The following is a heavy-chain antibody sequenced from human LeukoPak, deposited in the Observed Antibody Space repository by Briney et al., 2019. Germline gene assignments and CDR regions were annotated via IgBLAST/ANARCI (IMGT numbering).Heavy chain of an antibody. J-gene: IGHJ4*02. CDR3: ARLVSGRFDY. Sequence: SQTLSLTCTVSGGSISSGSYYWSWIRQPAGKGLEWIGHIYTSGSTNYNPSLKRRVTISVDTSKNQLSLKLSSVTAADTAVYYCARLVSGRFDYWGQGTLVTVSS. V-gene: IGHV4-61*09. D-gene: IGHD6-19*01. CDR1: GGSISSGSYY. CDR2: IYTSGST.